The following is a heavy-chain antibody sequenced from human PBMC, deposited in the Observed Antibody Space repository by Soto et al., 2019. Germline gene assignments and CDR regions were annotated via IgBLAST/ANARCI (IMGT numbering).Heavy chain of an antibody. CDR2: ITDTGGDA. J-gene: IGHJ4*02. Sequence: EVQXLESGGDLIQPGGSLXXSXXXXXXXXXSXXXXXXXXAXXXXXXXVSTITDTGGDAKYADSVRGRFTISRDNSKKTLYLQMSSLRADDSAVYFCARGSKDSYPGSRIFDFWGRGTLVTVSS. CDR3: ARGSKDSYPGSRIFDF. D-gene: IGHD3-10*01. CDR1: XXXXXSXX. V-gene: IGHV3-23*01.